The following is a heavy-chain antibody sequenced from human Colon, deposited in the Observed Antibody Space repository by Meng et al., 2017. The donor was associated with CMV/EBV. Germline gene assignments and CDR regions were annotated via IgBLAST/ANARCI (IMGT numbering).Heavy chain of an antibody. D-gene: IGHD4-17*01. V-gene: IGHV4-34*01. Sequence: QGQLHQWGAGLLKTSETLSLTCGVSGGALMGYYWTWIRQSPGKGLEWIGEINQSGSTNYNPSLKSRVTISVDTSKNQFSLKLSSVTAADTAVYYCARDSAVDYGDYSYGFDYWGQGTLVTVFS. CDR2: INQSGST. J-gene: IGHJ4*02. CDR3: ARDSAVDYGDYSYGFDY. CDR1: GGALMGYY.